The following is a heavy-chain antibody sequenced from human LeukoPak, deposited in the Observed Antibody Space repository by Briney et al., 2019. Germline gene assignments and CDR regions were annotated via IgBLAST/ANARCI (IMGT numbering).Heavy chain of an antibody. V-gene: IGHV4-59*12. D-gene: IGHD5-12*01. CDR2: IYYSGST. J-gene: IGHJ4*02. Sequence: SETLSLTCTVSGGSISSYYWSWIRQPPGKGLEWTGYIYYSGSTNYNPSLKSRVTISVDTSKNQFSLKLSSVTAADTAVYYCARDRGGYSGYDFYFDYWGQGTLVTVSS. CDR3: ARDRGGYSGYDFYFDY. CDR1: GGSISSYY.